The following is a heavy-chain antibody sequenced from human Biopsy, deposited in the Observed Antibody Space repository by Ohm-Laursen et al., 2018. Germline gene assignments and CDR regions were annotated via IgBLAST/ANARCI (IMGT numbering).Heavy chain of an antibody. Sequence: SDTLSLTWAVYGGSFSGYYWSWIRQPPGKGLEWIGEINHSGGTNYNPSLKSRVTISVDTSKNQFPLKLSSVTAADTAVYYCARGRLRAVARFDYWGQGTLVTVSS. J-gene: IGHJ4*02. V-gene: IGHV4-34*01. CDR3: ARGRLRAVARFDY. D-gene: IGHD6-19*01. CDR2: INHSGGT. CDR1: GGSFSGYY.